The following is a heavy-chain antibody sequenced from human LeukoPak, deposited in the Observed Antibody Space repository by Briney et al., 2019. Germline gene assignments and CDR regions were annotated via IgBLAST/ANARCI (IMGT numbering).Heavy chain of an antibody. CDR2: IKQDVSDK. Sequence: GGSLRLSCAASGFSLSSYLVSCVRPAPRKGLERVSNIKQDVSDKYYVDSVKGRFTISTDNTKNSLYLQKKRLRAEDTALYYSAKGIPVDDSDYWGQGTLVTVSS. CDR1: GFSLSSYL. D-gene: IGHD6-19*01. V-gene: IGHV3-7*01. CDR3: AKGIPVDDSDY. J-gene: IGHJ4*02.